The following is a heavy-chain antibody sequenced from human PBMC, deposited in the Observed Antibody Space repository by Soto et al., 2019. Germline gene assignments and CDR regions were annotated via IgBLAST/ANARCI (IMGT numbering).Heavy chain of an antibody. CDR1: GFTFSDYY. Sequence: HVQLVESGGGLVKPGESLRLSCAASGFTFSDYYMTWIRQAPGKGLEWASYISSSGSTKSYADSVKGRFTISRDNAKNSLYLQMSSLRVEDTAVYYCATSGGNSAGYYYHGVDVWGQGTTVSVSS. J-gene: IGHJ6*02. CDR2: ISSSGSTK. V-gene: IGHV3-11*01. D-gene: IGHD2-21*02. CDR3: ATSGGNSAGYYYHGVDV.